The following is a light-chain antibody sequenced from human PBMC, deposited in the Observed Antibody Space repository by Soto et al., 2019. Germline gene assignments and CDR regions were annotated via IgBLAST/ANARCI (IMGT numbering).Light chain of an antibody. J-gene: IGLJ1*01. Sequence: QSVLTQPASVSGSPGQSITISCTGTSSDVGGYNYVSWYQQHPGKAPKLMIYDVSNRPSGVSNRFSGSKSGNTGSLTISGRHAEYVADYYCCSYTSSSTLYIFGTGTKLTVL. V-gene: IGLV2-14*01. CDR1: SSDVGGYNY. CDR3: CSYTSSSTLYI. CDR2: DVS.